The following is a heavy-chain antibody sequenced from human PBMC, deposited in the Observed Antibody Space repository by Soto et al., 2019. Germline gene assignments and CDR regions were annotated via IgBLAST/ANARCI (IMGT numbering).Heavy chain of an antibody. V-gene: IGHV1-18*04. CDR2: ISAYNGNT. CDR3: ARDLPPVDS. CDR1: GYTFTGYY. Sequence: GASVKVSCKASGYTFTGYYMHWVRQAPGQGLEWMGWISAYNGNTNYAQKLQGRVTMTTDTSTSTAYMELRSLRSDDTAVYYCARDLPPVDSWGQGTLVTVSS. J-gene: IGHJ4*02.